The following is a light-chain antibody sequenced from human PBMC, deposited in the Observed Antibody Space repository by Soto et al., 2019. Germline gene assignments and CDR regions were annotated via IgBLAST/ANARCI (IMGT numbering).Light chain of an antibody. CDR1: QTISTW. J-gene: IGKJ1*01. V-gene: IGKV1-5*03. CDR3: HQYHSYPWT. Sequence: IQMTQSPSTLSASVGDRVTFTCRASQTISTWLAGYQQKPAEAPKLLIYKASTLEVGVPSRFSAGGSGTDFTLTINTLHASDFATYYCHQYHSYPWTFGQGTKV. CDR2: KAS.